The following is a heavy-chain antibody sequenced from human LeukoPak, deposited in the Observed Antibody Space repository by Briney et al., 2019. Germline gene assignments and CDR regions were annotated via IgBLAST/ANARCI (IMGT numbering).Heavy chain of an antibody. J-gene: IGHJ4*02. CDR3: ARDRLYYYDSSTISDY. D-gene: IGHD3-22*01. CDR1: GYTFTGYY. CDR2: INPNSGGT. Sequence: ASVKVSCKASGYTFTGYYMHWVRQAPGQGLEWMGWINPNSGGTNYAQKLQGRVTMTTDTSTSTAYMELRSLRSDDTAVYYCARDRLYYYDSSTISDYWGQGTLVTVSS. V-gene: IGHV1-2*02.